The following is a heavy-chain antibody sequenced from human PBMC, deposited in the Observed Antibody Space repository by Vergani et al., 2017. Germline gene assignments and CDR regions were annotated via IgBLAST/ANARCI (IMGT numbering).Heavy chain of an antibody. CDR1: GGSFSGYS. V-gene: IGHV4-34*01. Sequence: QVQLQQWGAGLLKPSETLSLTCAVYGGSFSGYSWSWIRQPPGKGLEWIGEINHSGSTNYNPSLKSRVTISVDTSKNQFSLKLSSVTAADTAVYYCASSTISYWFDPWGQGTLVTVSS. CDR3: ASSTISYWFDP. D-gene: IGHD5-24*01. J-gene: IGHJ5*02. CDR2: INHSGST.